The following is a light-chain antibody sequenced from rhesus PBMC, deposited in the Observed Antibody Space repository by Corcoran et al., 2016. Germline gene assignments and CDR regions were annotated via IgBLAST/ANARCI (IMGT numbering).Light chain of an antibody. CDR3: YQHSSGWT. CDR1: QSVSNY. J-gene: IGKJ1*01. CDR2: GAS. V-gene: IGKV3-10*01. Sequence: QVILTQSPATLSLSPGERATLSCRASQSVSNYLAWYQQKSGQAPRLLIFGASSRATYIPDRFSGSGSVTDCNLTISSLETEELGVYHCYQHSSGWTFGQGTKVEIK.